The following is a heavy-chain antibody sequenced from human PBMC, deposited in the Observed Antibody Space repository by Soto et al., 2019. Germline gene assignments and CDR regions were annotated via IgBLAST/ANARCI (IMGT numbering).Heavy chain of an antibody. CDR1: GYSINSYG. CDR3: AGPFPGGDFDLDV. Sequence: ASVKVSCKAFGYSINSYGITWVRQAPGQGLEWMGWISAYNGDTKFAQRFQGRVTMTTDTSTSTAYMELRSLRSDDTAVYYCAGPFPGGDFDLDVRGQGTTVTVSS. D-gene: IGHD2-21*02. V-gene: IGHV1-18*01. CDR2: ISAYNGDT. J-gene: IGHJ6*02.